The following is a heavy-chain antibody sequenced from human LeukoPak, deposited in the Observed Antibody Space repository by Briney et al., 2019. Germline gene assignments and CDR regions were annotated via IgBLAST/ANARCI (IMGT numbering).Heavy chain of an antibody. D-gene: IGHD6-6*01. CDR2: IYTSGTT. V-gene: IGHV4-61*02. Sequence: PSETLSLTCTVSGGSVRRGNYYWTWIRQPAGSGLEWIGRIYTSGTTDYNPSLRTRVTTSVDASRNQFSLNLSSVTAADTAVYYCARWSGSVTARNYYYYMDVWGEGTTVTVSS. CDR1: GGSVRRGNYY. J-gene: IGHJ6*03. CDR3: ARWSGSVTARNYYYYMDV.